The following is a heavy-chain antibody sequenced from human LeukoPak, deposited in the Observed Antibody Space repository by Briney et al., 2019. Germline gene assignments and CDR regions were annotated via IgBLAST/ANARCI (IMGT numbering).Heavy chain of an antibody. CDR2: ISTSGST. D-gene: IGHD3-16*01. Sequence: SETLSLTCTVSGGSISSGSYYWSWIRQPAGKGLEWIGRISTSGSTNYNPSLKSRLTISVDTSKNQFSLKLSSVAAADTAVYYCARDFGGYFDYWGQGTLVTVSS. V-gene: IGHV4-61*02. J-gene: IGHJ4*02. CDR3: ARDFGGYFDY. CDR1: GGSISSGSYY.